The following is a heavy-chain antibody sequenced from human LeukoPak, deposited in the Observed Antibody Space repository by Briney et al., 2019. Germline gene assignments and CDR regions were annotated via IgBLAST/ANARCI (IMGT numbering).Heavy chain of an antibody. CDR1: GFTFSSYA. Sequence: PGGSLRLSCAASGFTFSSYAMSWVRQAPGKGLEWVSAISGSGGSTYYADSVKGRFTISRDNSKNTLYLQMNSLRAEDTAVYYCAKTAAARPPLYCCYYMDVWGKGTTVTVSS. D-gene: IGHD6-13*01. CDR2: ISGSGGST. V-gene: IGHV3-23*01. CDR3: AKTAAARPPLYCCYYMDV. J-gene: IGHJ6*03.